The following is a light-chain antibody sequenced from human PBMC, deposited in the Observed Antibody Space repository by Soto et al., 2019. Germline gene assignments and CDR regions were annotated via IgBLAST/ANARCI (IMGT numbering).Light chain of an antibody. CDR1: QSVSSY. CDR3: QQYNNWPPYT. V-gene: IGKV3-15*01. J-gene: IGKJ2*01. Sequence: EIVMTQSPVTLSVSPGERATLSCRASQSVSSYLAWYQQKPGQPPRLLIYGASTRATGTPARFSGSGSGTEFTLTISSLQSEDFAVYYCQQYNNWPPYTFGQGTKLEIK. CDR2: GAS.